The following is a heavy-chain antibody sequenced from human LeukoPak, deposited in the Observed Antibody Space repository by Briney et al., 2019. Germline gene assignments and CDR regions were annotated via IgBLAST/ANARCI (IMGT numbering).Heavy chain of an antibody. D-gene: IGHD2-2*01. CDR1: GGSISSGGYY. CDR3: ATMYCSSTSCSEAFDI. J-gene: IGHJ3*02. Sequence: SETLSLTCTVSGGSISSGGYYWSWIRQHPGKGLEWIGYIYYSGSTYYNPSLKSRVTISVDTSKNQFSLKLSSVTAAGTAVYYCATMYCSSTSCSEAFDIWGKGTMVTVSS. CDR2: IYYSGST. V-gene: IGHV4-31*03.